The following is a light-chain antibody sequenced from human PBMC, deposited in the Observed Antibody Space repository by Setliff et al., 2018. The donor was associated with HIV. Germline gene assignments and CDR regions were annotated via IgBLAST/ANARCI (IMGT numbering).Light chain of an antibody. Sequence: QSVLTQPASVSGSPGQSITISCIGTSSDVGGYDFVSWYQQRPGKAPKLIIFDVSERPSGVSHRFSASKSGNTASLTISGLQTEDEANYFCASYRCPATYVFGIGTKVTVL. CDR1: SSDVGGYDF. V-gene: IGLV2-14*03. CDR3: ASYRCPATYV. CDR2: DVS. J-gene: IGLJ1*01.